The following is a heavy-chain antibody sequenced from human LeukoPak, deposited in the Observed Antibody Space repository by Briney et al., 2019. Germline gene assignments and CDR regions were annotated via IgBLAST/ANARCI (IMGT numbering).Heavy chain of an antibody. CDR1: GYTFTGYY. J-gene: IGHJ3*02. V-gene: IGHV1-2*06. D-gene: IGHD1-26*01. CDR2: INPNSGGT. CDR3: ARARLITVVGATSAFDI. Sequence: ASVKVSCKASGYTFTGYYMHWVRQAPGQGLEWMGRINPNSGGTNSAKTFPCRVTMTRDTSISTAYMELSRLRSDGTAVYYCARARLITVVGATSAFDIWGQGTMVTVSS.